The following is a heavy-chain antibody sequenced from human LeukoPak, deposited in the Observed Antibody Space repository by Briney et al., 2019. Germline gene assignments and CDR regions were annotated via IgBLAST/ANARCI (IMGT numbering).Heavy chain of an antibody. Sequence: SETLSLTCTVSGGSISSYYWSWIRQPPGKGLEWIGYIYYSGSTNYNPSLKSRVTISVDTSKNQFSLKLSSVTAADTAVYYCARDQYYYYYMDVWGKGTTVTVSS. CDR3: ARDQYYYYYMDV. CDR1: GGSISSYY. V-gene: IGHV4-59*01. J-gene: IGHJ6*03. CDR2: IYYSGST.